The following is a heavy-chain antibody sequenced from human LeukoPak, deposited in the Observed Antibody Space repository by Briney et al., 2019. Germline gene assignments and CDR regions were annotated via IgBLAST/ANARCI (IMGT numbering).Heavy chain of an antibody. CDR3: AREKPNCSGGSCYAGGYYGMDV. CDR1: GFTFSSYA. D-gene: IGHD2-15*01. Sequence: GGSLRLSCAASGFTFSSYAMHWVRQAPGKGLEWVAIISYDRSNKYYADSVKGRFTISRDTSKNTLYLQMNSLRVEDTAMYYCAREKPNCSGGSCYAGGYYGMDVWGQGTTVTVSS. J-gene: IGHJ6*02. V-gene: IGHV3-30-3*01. CDR2: ISYDRSNK.